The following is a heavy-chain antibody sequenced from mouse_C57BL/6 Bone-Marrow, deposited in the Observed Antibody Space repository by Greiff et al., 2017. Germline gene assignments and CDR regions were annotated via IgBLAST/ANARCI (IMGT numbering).Heavy chain of an antibody. CDR2: IDPSDSYT. CDR1: GYTFTSYW. V-gene: IGHV1-69*01. CDR3: AGVTTRDAMDY. Sequence: QVQLQQPGAELVMPGASVTLSCKASGYTFTSYWMHWVKQRPGQGLEWIGEIDPSDSYTNYKQKFKGKSTLTVDKSSSTAYMQLSSLTSEDSAVYYCAGVTTRDAMDYWGQGTSVTVSS. J-gene: IGHJ4*01. D-gene: IGHD2-2*01.